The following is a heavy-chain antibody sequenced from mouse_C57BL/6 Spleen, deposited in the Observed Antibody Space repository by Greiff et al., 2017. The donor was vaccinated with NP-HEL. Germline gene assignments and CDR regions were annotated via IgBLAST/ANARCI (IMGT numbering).Heavy chain of an antibody. Sequence: VQLQQSGPELVKPGASVKISCKASGYAFSSSWMNWVKQRPGKGLEWIGRIYPGDGDTNYNGKFKGKATLTADKSSSTAYMQLSSLTSEDSAVYFCARGGAGDFDYWGQGTTLTVSS. J-gene: IGHJ2*01. CDR3: ARGGAGDFDY. D-gene: IGHD3-3*01. CDR2: IYPGDGDT. CDR1: GYAFSSSW. V-gene: IGHV1-82*01.